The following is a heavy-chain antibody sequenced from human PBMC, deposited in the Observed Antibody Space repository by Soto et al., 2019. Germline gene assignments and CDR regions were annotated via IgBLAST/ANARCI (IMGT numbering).Heavy chain of an antibody. CDR3: AREKNRQQFTATYYYGITV. CDR1: GGTFGNSA. CDR2: IIPIFPTP. V-gene: IGHV1-69*12. J-gene: IGHJ6*02. Sequence: QVQLVQSGAEVKKPGSSVTVSCKASGGTFGNSAISWVRQAPGQGLEWMGGIIPIFPTPDYAQKFQGRVTITADESTTTVYFEVPSLRSEPTAASYCAREKNRQQFTATYYYGITVWGQGNRVTVSS.